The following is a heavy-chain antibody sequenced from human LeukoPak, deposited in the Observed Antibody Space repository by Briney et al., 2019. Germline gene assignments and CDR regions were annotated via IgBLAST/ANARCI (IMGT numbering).Heavy chain of an antibody. Sequence: SETLSLTCTVSGGSISSYYWSWIRQPPGKGLEWIGYIYYSGSTNYNPSLKSRVTISVDTSKNQFSLKLSSVTAADTAVYYCARGGRSGYTSPYGFDYWGQGTLVTVSS. CDR2: IYYSGST. V-gene: IGHV4-59*01. D-gene: IGHD3-3*01. CDR3: ARGGRSGYTSPYGFDY. CDR1: GGSISSYY. J-gene: IGHJ4*02.